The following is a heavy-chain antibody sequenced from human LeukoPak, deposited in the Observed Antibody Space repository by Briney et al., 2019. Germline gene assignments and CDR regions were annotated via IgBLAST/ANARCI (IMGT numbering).Heavy chain of an antibody. CDR1: GFTFSSYA. CDR2: ISGSGCST. J-gene: IGHJ4*02. Sequence: GGSLRLSCAASGFTFSSYAMSWVRRAPGEGVEWVSAISGSGCSTYYADSVKGRFTISRDNSKNTLYLQMNRLRAEDTAVYYCAKDDEYDILTGGNFDYWGQGTLVTVSS. CDR3: AKDDEYDILTGGNFDY. D-gene: IGHD3-9*01. V-gene: IGHV3-23*01.